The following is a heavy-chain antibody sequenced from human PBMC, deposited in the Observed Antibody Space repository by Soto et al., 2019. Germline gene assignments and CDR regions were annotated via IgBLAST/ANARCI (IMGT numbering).Heavy chain of an antibody. J-gene: IGHJ6*03. CDR1: GGSFSGYY. CDR3: ARGNPFYCSGGSRYSYYYYYYYMDV. Sequence: SETLSLTCAVYGGSFSGYYWSWIRQPPGKGLEWIGEINHSGSTNYNPSLKSRVTISVDTSKNQFSLKLSSVTAADTAVYYCARGNPFYCSGGSRYSYYYYYYYMDVWGKGTTVTVSS. D-gene: IGHD2-15*01. V-gene: IGHV4-34*01. CDR2: INHSGST.